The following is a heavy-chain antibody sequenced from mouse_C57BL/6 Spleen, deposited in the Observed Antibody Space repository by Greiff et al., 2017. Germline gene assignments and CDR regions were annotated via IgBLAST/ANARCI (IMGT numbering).Heavy chain of an antibody. CDR2: IWSGGST. V-gene: IGHV2-2*01. CDR1: GFSLTSYG. Sequence: VQLVESGPGLVQPSQSLSITCTVSGFSLTSYGVHWVRQSPGKGLEWLGVIWSGGSTDYNAAFISRLSISKDNSKSQVFFKMNSLQADDTAIYYCARNYPGNQAWFAYWGQGTLVTVSA. CDR3: ARNYPGNQAWFAY. J-gene: IGHJ3*01. D-gene: IGHD4-1*01.